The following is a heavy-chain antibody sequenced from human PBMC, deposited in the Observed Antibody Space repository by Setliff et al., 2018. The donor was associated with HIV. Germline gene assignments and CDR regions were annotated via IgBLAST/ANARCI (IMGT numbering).Heavy chain of an antibody. D-gene: IGHD3-10*01. CDR3: ARESYFYYFDY. J-gene: IGHJ4*02. CDR1: GGSISSGTYY. V-gene: IGHV4-61*02. Sequence: SETLSLTCTVSGGSISSGTYYWSWIRQPAGKGLEWIGRIYASGSTNYNPSLKSRVTISVDTSKNQLSLKLSSVTAADAAVYYCARESYFYYFDYWGQGTLVTVSS. CDR2: IYASGST.